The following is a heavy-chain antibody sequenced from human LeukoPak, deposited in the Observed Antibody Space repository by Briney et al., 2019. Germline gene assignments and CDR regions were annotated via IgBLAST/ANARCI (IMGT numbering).Heavy chain of an antibody. CDR1: GDSVSSNSAT. Sequence: SQTLSLTCAISGDSVSSNSATWNWIRQSPSRGLEWLGRTYYRSKWYNDYAVSVKSRITINPDTSKNQFSLQLDSVTPEDTAVYYCCHSLSGRTGAFDIWGRGTVVTVSS. V-gene: IGHV6-1*01. CDR2: TYYRSKWYN. J-gene: IGHJ3*02. CDR3: CHSLSGRTGAFDI. D-gene: IGHD2-21*01.